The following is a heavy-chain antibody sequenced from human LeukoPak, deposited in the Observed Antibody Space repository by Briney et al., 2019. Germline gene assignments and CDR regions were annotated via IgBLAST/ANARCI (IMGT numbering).Heavy chain of an antibody. J-gene: IGHJ4*02. CDR2: IYYSGST. V-gene: IGHV4-59*01. Sequence: RQPPGKGLEWIGYIYYSGSTNYNPSLKSRVTISVDTSKNQFSLKLSSVTAADTAVYYCARFCSSTMCYFPGSYYFDYWGQGTLVTVSS. CDR3: ARFCSSTMCYFPGSYYFDY. D-gene: IGHD2-2*01.